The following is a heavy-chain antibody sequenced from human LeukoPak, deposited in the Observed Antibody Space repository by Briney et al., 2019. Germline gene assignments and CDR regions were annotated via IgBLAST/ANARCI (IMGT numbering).Heavy chain of an antibody. V-gene: IGHV3-30*02. CDR3: AKCPLSKGAVQKIFHYYAMDV. D-gene: IGHD6-19*01. Sequence: GGSLRLSCAASGFTFSSNYMSWVRQAPGKGLEWVALIWHDGSNKYYADSVKGRFTISRDNSKNTLYLQMNSLRDDDTAVYYCAKCPLSKGAVQKIFHYYAMDVWGQGTTVTVSS. CDR1: GFTFSSNY. J-gene: IGHJ6*02. CDR2: IWHDGSNK.